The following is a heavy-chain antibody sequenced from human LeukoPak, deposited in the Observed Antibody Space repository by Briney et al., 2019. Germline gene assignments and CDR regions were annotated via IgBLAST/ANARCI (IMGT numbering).Heavy chain of an antibody. D-gene: IGHD3-3*01. V-gene: IGHV3-30-3*01. Sequence: PGGSLRLSCAASGFTFSSYAMHWVRQAPGKGLEWVAVISYDGSNKYYADSVKGRFTISRDNSKNTLYLQMNSLRAEDTAVYYCARDTSPYYDFWSGPDYWGQGTLVTVSS. CDR3: ARDTSPYYDFWSGPDY. CDR1: GFTFSSYA. CDR2: ISYDGSNK. J-gene: IGHJ4*02.